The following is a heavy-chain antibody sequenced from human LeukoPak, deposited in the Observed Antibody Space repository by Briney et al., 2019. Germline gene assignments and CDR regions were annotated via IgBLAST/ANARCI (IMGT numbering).Heavy chain of an antibody. CDR2: MNPNSGNT. D-gene: IGHD4-17*01. CDR3: ARVQTVGPRWFDP. J-gene: IGHJ5*02. Sequence: GASVKVSCKASGGTFSSYAISWVRQATGQGLEWMGWMNPNSGNTGYAQKFQGRVTMTRNTSISTAYMELSSLRSEDTAVYYCARVQTVGPRWFDPWGQGTLVTVSS. V-gene: IGHV1-8*02. CDR1: GGTFSSYA.